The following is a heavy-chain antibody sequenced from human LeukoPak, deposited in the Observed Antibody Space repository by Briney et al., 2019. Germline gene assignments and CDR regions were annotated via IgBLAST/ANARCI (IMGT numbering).Heavy chain of an antibody. CDR1: GFTFSSYW. D-gene: IGHD3-22*01. J-gene: IGHJ4*02. V-gene: IGHV3-7*01. CDR3: ARVLDGYYDSSGYYFGY. CDR2: IKQDGSEK. Sequence: GGSLRLSCAASGFTFSSYWMSWVRQAPGKGLEWVANIKQDGSEKYYVDSVKGRFTISRDNAKNSLYLQMNSLRAEDTAVYYCARVLDGYYDSSGYYFGYWGQGTLVTVSS.